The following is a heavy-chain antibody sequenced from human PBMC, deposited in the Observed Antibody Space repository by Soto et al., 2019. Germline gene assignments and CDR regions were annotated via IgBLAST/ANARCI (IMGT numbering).Heavy chain of an antibody. CDR1: GFSFNTRGVG. D-gene: IGHD6-19*01. V-gene: IGHV2-5*02. J-gene: IGHJ4*02. CDR2: IYWDGDR. CDR3: AHLVPGPLSFAY. Sequence: QITLKESGPTLMKPTQTLALTCTFSGFSFNTRGVGVAWIRQPPGKTLEWLAVIYWDGDRGYSPTLTYRLSITKDMSTKQVVLTLSNVDPEDTGTYYCAHLVPGPLSFAYWGQGALVTVSS.